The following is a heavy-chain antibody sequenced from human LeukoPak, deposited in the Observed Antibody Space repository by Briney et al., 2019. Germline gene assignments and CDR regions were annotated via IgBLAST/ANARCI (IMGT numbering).Heavy chain of an antibody. Sequence: ASVKVSCKASGYTFTGYYMHWVRQAPGQGLEWMGWINPNSGGTNYAQKFQGRVTMTRDTSISTAYMELSRLRSDDTAVYYCARVRTYYYDSSGYPGAFDIWGQGTMVTVSS. J-gene: IGHJ3*02. D-gene: IGHD3-22*01. V-gene: IGHV1-2*02. CDR1: GYTFTGYY. CDR2: INPNSGGT. CDR3: ARVRTYYYDSSGYPGAFDI.